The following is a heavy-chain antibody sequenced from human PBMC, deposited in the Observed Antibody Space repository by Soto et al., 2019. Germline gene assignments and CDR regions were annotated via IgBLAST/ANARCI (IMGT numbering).Heavy chain of an antibody. CDR2: IMPIIGTA. CDR1: GGTFSSHV. CDR3: ARDLEFRDGNISHLDY. Sequence: QVQIVQSGAAVKQPGSSVKVSCKASGGTFSSHVFNWVRQAPGQGLEWMGGIMPIIGTANYAQKFQGRVTITADESTSTAYMELSSLRSEDTAVYYCARDLEFRDGNISHLDYWGQGTLVTVSS. J-gene: IGHJ4*02. D-gene: IGHD3-10*01. V-gene: IGHV1-69*01.